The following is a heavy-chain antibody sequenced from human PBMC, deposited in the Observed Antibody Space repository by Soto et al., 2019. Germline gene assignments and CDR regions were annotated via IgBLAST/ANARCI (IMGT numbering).Heavy chain of an antibody. Sequence: EVQLVESGGGLVKPGGSLRLSCAASGFTFSNAWMSWVRQAPGKGLKWVGRIKSKTDGGTTDYAAPVKGRFTISRDDSKNTLYLQMNSLKTEDTAIYYCTRNWRTRNFDYWGQGTLVTVSS. CDR3: TRNWRTRNFDY. CDR1: GFTFSNAW. CDR2: IKSKTDGGTT. D-gene: IGHD1-1*01. J-gene: IGHJ4*02. V-gene: IGHV3-15*01.